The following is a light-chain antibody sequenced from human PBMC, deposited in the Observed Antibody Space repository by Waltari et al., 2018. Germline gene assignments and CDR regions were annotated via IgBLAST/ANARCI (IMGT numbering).Light chain of an antibody. CDR1: NIGSYS. Sequence: SYALTQPPSVSVAPGTTARITCGGDNIGSYSVHWYQPKPAQAPVLVIFYDSDRPSGIPERFSGSNSGNTATLTISSVEAGDEAKYYCHVWHPDMDPGVFGPGTEVSV. V-gene: IGLV3-21*04. CDR2: YDS. CDR3: HVWHPDMDPGV. J-gene: IGLJ1*01.